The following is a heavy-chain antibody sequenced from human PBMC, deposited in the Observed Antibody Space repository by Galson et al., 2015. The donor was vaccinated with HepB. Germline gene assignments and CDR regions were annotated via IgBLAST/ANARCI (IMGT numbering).Heavy chain of an antibody. J-gene: IGHJ4*02. CDR1: GFTFSSYA. CDR2: ISAGGSTT. CDR3: AKDTNSGGFDY. V-gene: IGHV3-23*01. Sequence: SLRLSCAASGFTFSSYAMSWVRQAPGKGLEWVSGISAGGSTTYSADSVKGRFTISRDNSKNTLYLQMNSLGAEDTAVYYCAKDTNSGGFDYWGQGTLVTVSS. D-gene: IGHD1-26*01.